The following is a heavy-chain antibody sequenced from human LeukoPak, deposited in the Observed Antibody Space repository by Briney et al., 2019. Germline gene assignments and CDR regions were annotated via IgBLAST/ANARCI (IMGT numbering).Heavy chain of an antibody. CDR1: GFTFSDHY. J-gene: IGHJ4*02. CDR2: ITGSGSTT. V-gene: IGHV3-11*01. Sequence: PGGSHRLSCVASGFTFSDHYTSWFRLSPGKGLEWLSYITGSGSTTDYADSVKGRFTISRDNAKNSMFLQMNSLRPEDTAVYYCARDPDYGDPEWGQGTLVTASS. CDR3: ARDPDYGDPE. D-gene: IGHD4-17*01.